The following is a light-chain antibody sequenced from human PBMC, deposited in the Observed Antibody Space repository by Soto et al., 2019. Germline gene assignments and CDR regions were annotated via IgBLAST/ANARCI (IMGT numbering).Light chain of an antibody. CDR3: QAYDSGLSGPV. Sequence: QSVLTQPPSVSGAPGQRVTVSCTGSSSNIGAGSDVQWYQQLPGTAPKLLIYGNSNRPSGVPDRFSGSKSGTSASLAITGLQADDEADYYCQAYDSGLSGPVFGTGTKLTVL. CDR2: GNS. J-gene: IGLJ1*01. V-gene: IGLV1-40*01. CDR1: SSNIGAGSD.